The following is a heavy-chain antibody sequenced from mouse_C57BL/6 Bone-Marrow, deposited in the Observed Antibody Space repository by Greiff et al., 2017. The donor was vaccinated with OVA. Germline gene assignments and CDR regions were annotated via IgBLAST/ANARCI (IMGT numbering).Heavy chain of an antibody. CDR1: GYTFTSYD. V-gene: IGHV1-85*01. Sequence: QVQLQQSGPELVKPGASVKLSCKASGYTFTSYDINWVKQRPGQGLEWIGWIYPRDGSTKYNEKIKGKATLTVDTSSSTAYMELHSLTSEDSAVYFCARSGANWDDWYFDVWGTGTTVTVSS. CDR2: IYPRDGST. J-gene: IGHJ1*03. CDR3: ARSGANWDDWYFDV. D-gene: IGHD4-1*01.